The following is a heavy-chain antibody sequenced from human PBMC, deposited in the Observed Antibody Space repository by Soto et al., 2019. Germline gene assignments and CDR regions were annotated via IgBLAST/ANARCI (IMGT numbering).Heavy chain of an antibody. CDR3: ARGRSDGMDV. J-gene: IGHJ6*02. D-gene: IGHD3-10*01. Sequence: EVQLVESGGGLVQPGGSLRLSCAASGFTVSSDWMTWVRQAPGKGLEWVANIKEDGSEKYYVDSVKGRFTISRDDAKNSLCLQMNSLRVEDTAGFYCARGRSDGMDVWGQGTTVTVSS. CDR2: IKEDGSEK. CDR1: GFTVSSDW. V-gene: IGHV3-7*03.